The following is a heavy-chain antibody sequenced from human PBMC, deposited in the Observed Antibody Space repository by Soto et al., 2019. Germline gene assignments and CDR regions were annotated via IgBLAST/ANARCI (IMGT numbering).Heavy chain of an antibody. CDR3: TTVIDGFFYYYGMDV. Sequence: PGGSLRLSCAASGFTFSNAWMSWVRQAPGKGLEWVGRIKSKTDGGTTDYAAPVKGRFTISRDDSKNTLYLQMNSLKTEDTAVYYCTTVIDGFFYYYGMDVWGQGTTVTVSS. D-gene: IGHD2-15*01. CDR2: IKSKTDGGTT. J-gene: IGHJ6*02. V-gene: IGHV3-15*05. CDR1: GFTFSNAW.